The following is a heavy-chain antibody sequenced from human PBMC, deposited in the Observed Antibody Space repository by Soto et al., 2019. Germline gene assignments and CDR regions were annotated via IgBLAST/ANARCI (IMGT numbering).Heavy chain of an antibody. J-gene: IGHJ4*02. Sequence: QVQLQESGPGLVKPSETLSLTCTVSGGSISVYYWGWIRQPPGKGLEWIGYIYNSGSTNSNPSLKSRVTISVDTSKNQFSLNLSSVTAADTAVYYCARVLSGVVDHHFDYWGQGTLVTVSS. CDR2: IYNSGST. D-gene: IGHD3-10*02. CDR3: ARVLSGVVDHHFDY. V-gene: IGHV4-59*01. CDR1: GGSISVYY.